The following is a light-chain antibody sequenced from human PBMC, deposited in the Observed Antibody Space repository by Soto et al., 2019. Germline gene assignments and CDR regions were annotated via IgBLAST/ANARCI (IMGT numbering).Light chain of an antibody. V-gene: IGKV3-15*01. CDR1: ENLPGA. Sequence: ILMKQPPGTLSVSPGERATLSCRASENLPGALAWFQRRPGQPPRLLIYHTSTRATGIPARFSGSGSGTEFTLTISSLQPEDFAVYFCQQYREWPLFTFGQGTRLQIK. CDR2: HTS. J-gene: IGKJ2*01. CDR3: QQYREWPLFT.